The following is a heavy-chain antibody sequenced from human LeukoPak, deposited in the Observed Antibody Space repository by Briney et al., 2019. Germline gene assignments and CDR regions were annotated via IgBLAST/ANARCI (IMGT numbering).Heavy chain of an antibody. Sequence: PGWSLRLSCAASGFTFDDYAMQWVRLSPGKGLEWVSRIDWNSRSTVYADSVRGRFTIPRDNAKNSLYLQMNSLRPEDTALYYCARDRRPLTGYNAQDYWGQGTLVTVSS. D-gene: IGHD3-9*01. CDR1: GFTFDDYA. CDR2: IDWNSRST. CDR3: ARDRRPLTGYNAQDY. V-gene: IGHV3-9*01. J-gene: IGHJ4*02.